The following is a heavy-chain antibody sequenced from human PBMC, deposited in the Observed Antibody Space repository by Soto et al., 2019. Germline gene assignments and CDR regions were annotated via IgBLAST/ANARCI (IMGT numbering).Heavy chain of an antibody. CDR2: IYYSGST. D-gene: IGHD3-3*01. CDR3: ARTPAHLFGVVITPPYYFDY. Sequence: QVQLQESGPGLVKPSQTLSLTCTVSGGSISSGGYYWSWIRQHPWKGLEWIGYIYYSGSTNYNPSLKSRVTISVDTSKNQFSLKLSSVTAADTAVYYCARTPAHLFGVVITPPYYFDYWGQGTLVTVSS. V-gene: IGHV4-31*03. CDR1: GGSISSGGYY. J-gene: IGHJ4*02.